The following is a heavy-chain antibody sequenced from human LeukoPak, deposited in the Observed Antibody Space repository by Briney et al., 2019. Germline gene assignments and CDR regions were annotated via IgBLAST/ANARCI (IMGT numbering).Heavy chain of an antibody. V-gene: IGHV3-7*01. CDR2: IKQDGSEK. CDR1: GFTFSRHW. D-gene: IGHD2-15*01. J-gene: IGHJ4*02. Sequence: PGGSLRLSCAASGFTFSRHWMTWVRQAPGKGLEWVGNIKQDGSEKNYVDSVKGRFTISRDNAKNSLYLQMNSLRVEDAAVYYCARGLLQIPGVDYWGQGTLVTVSS. CDR3: ARGLLQIPGVDY.